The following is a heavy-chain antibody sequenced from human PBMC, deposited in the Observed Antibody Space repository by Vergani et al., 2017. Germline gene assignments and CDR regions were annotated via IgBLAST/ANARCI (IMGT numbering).Heavy chain of an antibody. CDR2: MNPKSGNT. V-gene: IGHV1-8*01. Sequence: QVQLVQSGAEVKKPGASVKVSCKASGYTFTSYDINWVRQATGQGLEWMGWMNPKSGNTGYAQKFQGRVTMTRNTSISTAYMELSSLRSADTAVYYCARALXCSSTSCYTGGGKNYYYYYYMDVWGKGTTVTVSS. D-gene: IGHD2-2*02. CDR3: ARALXCSSTSCYTGGGKNYYYYYYMDV. CDR1: GYTFTSYD. J-gene: IGHJ6*03.